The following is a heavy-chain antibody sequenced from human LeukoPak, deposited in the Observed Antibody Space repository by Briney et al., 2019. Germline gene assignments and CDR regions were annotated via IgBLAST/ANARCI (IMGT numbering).Heavy chain of an antibody. CDR3: ARPPWGYYYYMDV. J-gene: IGHJ6*03. CDR2: VDYSGST. D-gene: IGHD7-27*01. V-gene: IGHV4-59*12. CDR1: GGSISNYH. Sequence: SETLSLTCTVSGGSISNYHWSWMRQPPGKGLEWIGYVDYSGSTNYSPSLKSRISISVDTSKNQFSLKLGSVTAADTAVYYCARPPWGYYYYMDVWGKGTTVTVSS.